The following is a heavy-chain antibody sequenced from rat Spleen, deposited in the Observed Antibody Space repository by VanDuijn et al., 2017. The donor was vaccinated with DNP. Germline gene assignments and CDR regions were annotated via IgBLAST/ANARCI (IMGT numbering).Heavy chain of an antibody. CDR3: TTEPSLITTTGY. V-gene: IGHV5-20*01. J-gene: IGHJ2*01. D-gene: IGHD1-10*01. CDR1: GFTFNDYY. CDR2: ISYDGGST. Sequence: EVQLVESGGGLVQPGRSLKLSCAASGFTFNDYYMAWVRQAPTKGLEWVASISYDGGSTYYRDSVKGRFTISRDNAKSSQYLQMDSLRSEDTATYYCTTEPSLITTTGYWGQGVMVTVSS.